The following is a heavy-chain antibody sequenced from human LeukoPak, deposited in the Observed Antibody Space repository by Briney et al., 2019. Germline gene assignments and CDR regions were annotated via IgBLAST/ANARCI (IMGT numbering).Heavy chain of an antibody. CDR2: IYHSGST. V-gene: IGHV4-38-2*01. Sequence: SETLSLTCGVSGYSISSGYYWGWIRQPPGKGLEWIGSIYHSGSTYYNPSLKSRLTISVDTSKNQFSLKLSSVTAADTAVYYCATTGTKSDYWGQGTLVTVSS. CDR3: ATTGTKSDY. D-gene: IGHD1-7*01. J-gene: IGHJ4*02. CDR1: GYSISSGYY.